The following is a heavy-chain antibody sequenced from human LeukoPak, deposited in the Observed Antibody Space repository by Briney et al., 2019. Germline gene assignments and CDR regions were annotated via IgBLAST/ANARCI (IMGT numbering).Heavy chain of an antibody. J-gene: IGHJ4*02. Sequence: NPSETLSLTCTVSDGSITRSSYYWGWIRQTPGGGLDWIGSIYYSGITYYNPSLQGRVTMSVDTSKNQFSLKLNSVTVADTAVYYCARLRVTTGFDYWDQGIPVTVSS. CDR1: DGSITRSSYY. CDR3: ARLRVTTGFDY. V-gene: IGHV4-39*01. CDR2: IYYSGIT. D-gene: IGHD2-21*02.